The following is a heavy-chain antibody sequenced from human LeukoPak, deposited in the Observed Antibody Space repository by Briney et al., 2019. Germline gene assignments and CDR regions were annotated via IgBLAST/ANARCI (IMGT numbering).Heavy chain of an antibody. J-gene: IGHJ4*02. CDR1: GFTFSSYW. V-gene: IGHV3-74*01. Sequence: PGGSLRLSCAASGFTFSSYWMHWVRQAPGKGLVLVSRINRDGSYTNYADSVKGRFTISRDNAKNSLYLQMNSLRAEDTAVYYCARTRPGNYLDYWGQGTPVTVSS. CDR3: ARTRPGNYLDY. CDR2: INRDGSYT.